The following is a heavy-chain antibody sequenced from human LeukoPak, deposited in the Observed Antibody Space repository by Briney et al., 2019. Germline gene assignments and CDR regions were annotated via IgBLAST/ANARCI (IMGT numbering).Heavy chain of an antibody. CDR3: ASWSCSGGSCYPYYMDV. J-gene: IGHJ6*03. CDR1: GGSFSGYY. V-gene: IGHV4-34*01. CDR2: INHSGST. D-gene: IGHD2-15*01. Sequence: SETLSLTCAVYGGSFSGYYWSWIRQPPRKGLEWIGEINHSGSTNYNPSLKSRVTISVDTSKNQFSLKLSSVTAADTAVYYCASWSCSGGSCYPYYMDVWGKGTTVTVSS.